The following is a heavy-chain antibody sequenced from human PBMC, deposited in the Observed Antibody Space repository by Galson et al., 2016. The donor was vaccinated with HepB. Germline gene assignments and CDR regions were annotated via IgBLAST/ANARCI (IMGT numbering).Heavy chain of an antibody. D-gene: IGHD6-19*01. CDR1: GFTFSRYW. Sequence: SLRLSCAASGFTFSRYWMGWVRQAPVKGLEWVANIDQYGSEKYYVGSVMGRFTISRDNAKNSLYLQMDSLRAEDTSLYYCTRDGSGWSAYWAQGTLVTVSS. CDR3: TRDGSGWSAY. J-gene: IGHJ4*02. V-gene: IGHV3-7*03. CDR2: IDQYGSEK.